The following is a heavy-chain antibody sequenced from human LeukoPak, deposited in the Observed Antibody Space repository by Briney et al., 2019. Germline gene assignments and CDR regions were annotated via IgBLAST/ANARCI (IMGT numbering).Heavy chain of an antibody. CDR1: GYSFTSYW. J-gene: IGHJ4*02. D-gene: IGHD3-10*01. Sequence: AASLQISSKGSGYSFTSYWIGRGRQMPAKGLQWLGNIYTGDSDTKCSPSFQGEATIRAGKSINTAYLQWSSREGSNARMYYCARPKRGALFDYWGEGRLGTASS. CDR3: ARPKRGALFDY. V-gene: IGHV5-51*01. CDR2: IYTGDSDT.